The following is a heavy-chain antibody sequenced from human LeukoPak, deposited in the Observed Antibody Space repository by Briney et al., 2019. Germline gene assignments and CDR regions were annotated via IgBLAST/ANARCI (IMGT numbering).Heavy chain of an antibody. V-gene: IGHV4-34*01. J-gene: IGHJ4*02. CDR1: GGSFSGYY. Sequence: SETLSLTCAVYGGSFSGYYWSWIRQPPGKGLEWIGEINHSGSTNYNPSLKSRVTISVDTSKNQFSLKLSSVTAADTAVYYCARGDGPEWPIDYWGQGTLVTVSS. D-gene: IGHD2-8*01. CDR3: ARGDGPEWPIDY. CDR2: INHSGST.